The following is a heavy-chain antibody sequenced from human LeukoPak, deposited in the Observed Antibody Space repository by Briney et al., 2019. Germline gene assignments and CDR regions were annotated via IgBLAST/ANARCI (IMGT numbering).Heavy chain of an antibody. Sequence: GASVKVSCKASGGTFSSYATSWVRQAPGQGLEWMGGIIPIFGTANYAQKFQGRVTITADKSTSTAYMELSSLRSEDTAVYYCARATTVTTYYYYYMDVWGKGTTVTVSS. D-gene: IGHD4-11*01. V-gene: IGHV1-69*06. CDR3: ARATTVTTYYYYYMDV. CDR1: GGTFSSYA. J-gene: IGHJ6*03. CDR2: IIPIFGTA.